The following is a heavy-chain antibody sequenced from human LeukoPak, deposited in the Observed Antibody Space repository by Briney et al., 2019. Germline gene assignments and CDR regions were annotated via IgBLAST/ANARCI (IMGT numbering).Heavy chain of an antibody. CDR3: AKSPPSSGRSPFDY. CDR2: IGSSSSYI. CDR1: GFTFSGYS. Sequence: GGSLRLSCAASGFTFSGYSMNWVRQAPGKGLEWVSSIGSSSSYIYYADSVKGRFTISRDNSKNTLYLQMNSLRAEDTAVYYCAKSPPSSGRSPFDYWGQGTLVTVSS. D-gene: IGHD6-19*01. J-gene: IGHJ4*02. V-gene: IGHV3-21*04.